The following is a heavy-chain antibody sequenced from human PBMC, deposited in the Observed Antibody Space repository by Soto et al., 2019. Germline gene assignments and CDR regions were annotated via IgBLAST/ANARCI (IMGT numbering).Heavy chain of an antibody. CDR2: IYYSGST. Sequence: SETLSLTCTVSGGSISNYYWSWIRQPPGKGLEWIGYIYYSGSTNYNPSLKSRVTISVDTSKNQFSLKLSSVTAADTAVYYCARLLYGSGSWFDPWGQGTLVTVS. CDR1: GGSISNYY. CDR3: ARLLYGSGSWFDP. J-gene: IGHJ5*02. D-gene: IGHD3-10*01. V-gene: IGHV4-59*08.